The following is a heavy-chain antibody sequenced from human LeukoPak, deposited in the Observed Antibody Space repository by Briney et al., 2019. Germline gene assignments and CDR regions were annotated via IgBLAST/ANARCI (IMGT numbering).Heavy chain of an antibody. CDR2: INPNSGGT. D-gene: IGHD3-22*01. J-gene: IGHJ3*02. Sequence: ASVKVSCKASGYTFTGYYLHWVRQAPGQGPEWMGWINPNSGGTNYAQKFQGRVTMTRDTSISTAYMELSRLRSDDTAVYYCATPYYDSSGYYYFFAFDIWGQGTMVTVSS. V-gene: IGHV1-2*02. CDR3: ATPYYDSSGYYYFFAFDI. CDR1: GYTFTGYY.